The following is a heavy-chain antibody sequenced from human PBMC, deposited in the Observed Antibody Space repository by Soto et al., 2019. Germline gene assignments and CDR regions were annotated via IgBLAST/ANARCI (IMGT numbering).Heavy chain of an antibody. D-gene: IGHD3-10*01. CDR3: AGDYYYGSGPGS. V-gene: IGHV1-18*01. J-gene: IGHJ5*02. CDR2: ISAYNGNT. CDR1: GYTFTSYG. Sequence: QVQLVQSGAEVKKPGASVKVSCKASGYTFTSYGISWVRQAPGQGLEWMGWISAYNGNTNYAQKLQGRVTMTTDTSRRIPYGELRSRRSADGAGYYCAGDYYYGSGPGSWGQGTLVTVSS.